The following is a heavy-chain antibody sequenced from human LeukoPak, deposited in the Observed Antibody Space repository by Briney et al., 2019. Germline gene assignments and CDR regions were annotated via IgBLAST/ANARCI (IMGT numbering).Heavy chain of an antibody. J-gene: IGHJ3*02. CDR3: ARDDMTHDAFDI. CDR1: GYTFTGYY. V-gene: IGHV1-8*03. D-gene: IGHD3-9*01. CDR2: MNPNSGNT. Sequence: GASVKVSCKASGYTFTGYYMHWVRQAPGQGLEWMGWMNPNSGNTGYAQKFQGRVTITRNTSISTAYMELSSLRSEDTAVYYCARDDMTHDAFDIWGQGTMVTVSS.